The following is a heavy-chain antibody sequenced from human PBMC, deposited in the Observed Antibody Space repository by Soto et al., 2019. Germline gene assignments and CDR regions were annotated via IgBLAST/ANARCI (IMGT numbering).Heavy chain of an antibody. Sequence: ASVKVSCKASGYTFTSYYMHWVRQAPGQGLEWMGIINPSGGSTSYAQKFQGRVTMTRDTSTSTVYMELRSLRSDDTAIYYCARDSRGVQLKILAVAFDTWGKGKMVTV. J-gene: IGHJ3*02. CDR2: INPSGGST. CDR3: ARDSRGVQLKILAVAFDT. CDR1: GYTFTSYY. V-gene: IGHV1-46*01. D-gene: IGHD1-1*01.